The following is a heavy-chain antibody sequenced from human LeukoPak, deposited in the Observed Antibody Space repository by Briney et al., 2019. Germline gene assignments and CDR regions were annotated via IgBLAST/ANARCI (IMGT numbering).Heavy chain of an antibody. Sequence: GRSLRLSCAASGFTFSGYGMQWVRQAPGKGLDWVAVISSDGGIKHYADSVKGRFTISRDSSRNTLDLQMNSLREEDTAVYYCAREAGYNYAPLDFWGQGTLVTVSS. D-gene: IGHD5-18*01. CDR1: GFTFSGYG. CDR2: ISSDGGIK. CDR3: AREAGYNYAPLDF. V-gene: IGHV3-30*03. J-gene: IGHJ4*02.